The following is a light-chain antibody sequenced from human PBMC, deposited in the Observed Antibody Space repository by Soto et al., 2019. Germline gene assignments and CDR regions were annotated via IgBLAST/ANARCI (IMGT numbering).Light chain of an antibody. Sequence: DIQITQSPSPLSASVGDRVTLTRLASQSISSWLAWYQQKQGKAHKLLIYDASSLESGVTSRFSGSGSGTDFTLTISCMQSEDFAPYYCQQYYSYLLTSGGRTKLAIK. CDR2: DAS. CDR3: QQYYSYLLT. V-gene: IGKV1-5*01. J-gene: IGKJ4*01. CDR1: QSISSW.